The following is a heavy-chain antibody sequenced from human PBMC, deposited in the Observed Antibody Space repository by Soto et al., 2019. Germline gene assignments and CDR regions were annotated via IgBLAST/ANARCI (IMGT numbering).Heavy chain of an antibody. CDR3: AREAGGGAPGTYYYDSSGYYYVTYYYYGMDV. Sequence: GGSLRLSCAASGFTFSSYSMNWVRQAPGKGLEWVSSISSSSSYIYYADSVKGRFTISRDNAKNSLYLQMNSLRAEDTAVYYCAREAGGGAPGTYYYDSSGYYYVTYYYYGMDVWGQGTTVTVSS. D-gene: IGHD3-22*01. CDR2: ISSSSSYI. V-gene: IGHV3-21*01. J-gene: IGHJ6*02. CDR1: GFTFSSYS.